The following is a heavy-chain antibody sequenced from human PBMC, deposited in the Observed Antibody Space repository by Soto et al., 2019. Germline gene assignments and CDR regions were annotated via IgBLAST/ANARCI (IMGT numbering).Heavy chain of an antibody. CDR1: GGSISSSGSY. J-gene: IGHJ4*02. V-gene: IGHV4-39*01. D-gene: IGHD2-15*01. CDR3: AREFCSGGSCYSAFDN. CDR2: IHYSGST. Sequence: SETLSLTCTVSGGSISSSGSYWGWIRQPPGKELEWIGSIHYSGSTYYDPSLKSRVTISVDTSENQFSLKMSSVTAADTAVYYCAREFCSGGSCYSAFDNWGQGTLVTVSS.